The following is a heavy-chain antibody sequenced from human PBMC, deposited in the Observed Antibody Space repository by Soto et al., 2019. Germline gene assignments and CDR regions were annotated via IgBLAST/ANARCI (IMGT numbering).Heavy chain of an antibody. CDR3: ARGIHCIGGTCYGMIDF. Sequence: EVQLVESGGGLVQPGGSLRLSCAASGFTFSTYSINWVRQAPGKGLDWVSYISSTSGAIYYADSVQGRFTISRDNAKNSVYLQMNSLRAEDTAVYYCARGIHCIGGTCYGMIDFWGQGTLVTVSS. CDR2: ISSTSGAI. V-gene: IGHV3-48*01. J-gene: IGHJ4*02. CDR1: GFTFSTYS. D-gene: IGHD2-15*01.